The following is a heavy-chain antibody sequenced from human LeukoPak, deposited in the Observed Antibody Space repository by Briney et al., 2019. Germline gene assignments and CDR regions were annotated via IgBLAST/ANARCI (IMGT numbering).Heavy chain of an antibody. CDR1: GGTFSSYA. D-gene: IGHD4-17*01. J-gene: IGHJ4*02. CDR2: IIPIFGTA. Sequence: SVKVSCKASGGTFSSYAISWVRQAPGQRLEWMGGIIPIFGTANYAQKFQGRVTITADESTSTAYMELSSLRSEDTAVYYCARERRLPTVTTPYYFDYWGQGTLVTVSS. CDR3: ARERRLPTVTTPYYFDY. V-gene: IGHV1-69*01.